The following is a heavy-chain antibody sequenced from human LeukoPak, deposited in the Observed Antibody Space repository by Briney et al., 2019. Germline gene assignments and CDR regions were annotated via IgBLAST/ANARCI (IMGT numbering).Heavy chain of an antibody. D-gene: IGHD3-22*01. CDR2: IYYSGST. J-gene: IGHJ4*02. CDR3: ARALSPYYYDSSGYYFDY. V-gene: IGHV4-59*01. CDR1: GGSLSSYF. Sequence: SETLSPTCTFSGGSLSSYFWSWIRQLPGKGLEWIGYIYYSGSTNYNPSLKSRVTISVDTSKNQFSLKLSSVTAADTAVYYCARALSPYYYDSSGYYFDYWGQGTLVTVSS.